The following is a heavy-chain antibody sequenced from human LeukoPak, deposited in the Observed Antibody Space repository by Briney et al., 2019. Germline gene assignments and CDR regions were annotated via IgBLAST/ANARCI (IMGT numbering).Heavy chain of an antibody. Sequence: VLPGGSLRLSCAASGFTFSRYDLSWVRQAPGKGLECVSAIDRGVGSTYYADSVKGRFTISRDNSKNTLYLQMNSLRAEDTAVYYCASAGKTISIDYWGQGTLVTVSS. CDR2: IDRGVGST. D-gene: IGHD3-10*01. V-gene: IGHV3-23*05. J-gene: IGHJ4*02. CDR1: GFTFSRYD. CDR3: ASAGKTISIDY.